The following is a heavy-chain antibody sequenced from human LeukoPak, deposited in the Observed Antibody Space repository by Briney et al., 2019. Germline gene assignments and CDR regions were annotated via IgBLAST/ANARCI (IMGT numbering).Heavy chain of an antibody. CDR3: ARERRYYYDSSGYSRYDGRYFDY. V-gene: IGHV3-23*01. J-gene: IGHJ4*02. D-gene: IGHD3-22*01. CDR1: GFTFSSYA. CDR2: ISGSGGST. Sequence: PGGSLRLSCAASGFTFSSYAMSWVRQAPGKGLEWVSAISGSGGSTYYADSVKGRFTISRDNAKNSLYLQMNSLRAEDTAVYYCARERRYYYDSSGYSRYDGRYFDYWGQGTLVTVSS.